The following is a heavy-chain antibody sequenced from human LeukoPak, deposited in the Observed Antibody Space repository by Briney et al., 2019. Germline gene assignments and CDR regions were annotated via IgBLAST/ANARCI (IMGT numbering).Heavy chain of an antibody. J-gene: IGHJ4*02. D-gene: IGHD6-19*01. CDR2: IVVGSGYT. V-gene: IGHV1-58*01. CDR1: RFTFSSPT. Sequence: ASVKVSCKASRFTFSSPTVQWVRQARGQRLEWIGWIVVGSGYTNYAQKFQERVTFTGDTSTSTAYMELRSLRSDDTAVYYCARREQWLVGDDYWGQGTLVTVSS. CDR3: ARREQWLVGDDY.